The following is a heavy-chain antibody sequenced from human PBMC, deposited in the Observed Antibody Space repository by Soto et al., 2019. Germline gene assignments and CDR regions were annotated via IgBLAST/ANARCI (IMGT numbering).Heavy chain of an antibody. Sequence: GGSLRLSCAASGFTFDDYAMHWVRQAPGKGLEWVSGISWNSGSIGYADYVKGRFTISRDNAKNSLYLQMNSLRAEDTALYYCAKEYYDFWSGYSHNWFDPWGQGTLVTVSS. D-gene: IGHD3-3*01. CDR3: AKEYYDFWSGYSHNWFDP. J-gene: IGHJ5*02. CDR1: GFTFDDYA. V-gene: IGHV3-9*01. CDR2: ISWNSGSI.